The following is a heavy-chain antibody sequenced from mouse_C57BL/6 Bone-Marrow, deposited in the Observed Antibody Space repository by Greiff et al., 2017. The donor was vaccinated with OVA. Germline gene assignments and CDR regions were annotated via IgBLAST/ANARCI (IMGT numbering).Heavy chain of an antibody. V-gene: IGHV1-69*01. CDR3: ARGGDYYGRIY. J-gene: IGHJ2*01. D-gene: IGHD1-1*01. CDR1: GYTFTSYW. Sequence: VQLQQPGAELVMPGASVKLSCKASGYTFTSYWMHWVKQRPGQGLEWIGEIDPSDSYTNYNQKFKGKSTLTVDKSSSTAYMQRSSLTSEDSAVYYCARGGDYYGRIYWGQGTTLTVSS. CDR2: IDPSDSYT.